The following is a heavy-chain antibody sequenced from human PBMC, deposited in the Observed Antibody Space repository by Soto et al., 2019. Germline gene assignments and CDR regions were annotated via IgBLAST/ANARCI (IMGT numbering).Heavy chain of an antibody. Sequence: QVQLVQSGAEVKKPGASVKVSCKASGYTFTSYDINWVRQATGQGLEWMGWMNPNSGNTGYAQKCQGRVTMTRNTSISTAYMELSSLRSEDTAVYYCARGGPRNDYGDYRVDYWGQGTLVTVSS. J-gene: IGHJ4*02. CDR2: MNPNSGNT. D-gene: IGHD4-17*01. V-gene: IGHV1-8*01. CDR1: GYTFTSYD. CDR3: ARGGPRNDYGDYRVDY.